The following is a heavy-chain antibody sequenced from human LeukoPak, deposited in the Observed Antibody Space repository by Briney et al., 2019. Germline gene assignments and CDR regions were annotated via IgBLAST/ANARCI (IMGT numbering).Heavy chain of an antibody. J-gene: IGHJ4*02. Sequence: GGSLRLSCAASGFTVSNNYMNWVRQAPGKGLAWVSVLYSGGSTYYADSVKGRFTISRDNSKNTLYLQMNSLRAEDTAVYYCARGPASGYGYGYLDYWGQGTLVTVSS. D-gene: IGHD5-18*01. V-gene: IGHV3-66*01. CDR2: LYSGGST. CDR3: ARGPASGYGYGYLDY. CDR1: GFTVSNNY.